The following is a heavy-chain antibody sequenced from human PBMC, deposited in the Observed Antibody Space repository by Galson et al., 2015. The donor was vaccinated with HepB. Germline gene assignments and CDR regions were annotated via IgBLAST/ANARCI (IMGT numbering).Heavy chain of an antibody. CDR3: ARVGATPGFPRDYYYYMDV. Sequence: SVKVSCKASGGTFSSYAFNWVRQAPGQGLEWMGGIIPIFGTANYAQKFQGRVTITADESTSTAYMELSSLRSEDTAVYYCARVGATPGFPRDYYYYMDVWGKGTTVTVSS. V-gene: IGHV1-69*13. D-gene: IGHD1-26*01. CDR1: GGTFSSYA. J-gene: IGHJ6*03. CDR2: IIPIFGTA.